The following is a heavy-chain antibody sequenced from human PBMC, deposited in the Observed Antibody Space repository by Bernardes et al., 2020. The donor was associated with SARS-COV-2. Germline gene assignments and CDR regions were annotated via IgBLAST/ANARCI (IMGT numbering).Heavy chain of an antibody. J-gene: IGHJ6*02. CDR2: IDPSDSYT. V-gene: IGHV5-10-1*01. CDR3: ARSQGVTPDYYYYGMDV. CDR1: GYSFTSYW. D-gene: IGHD2-21*02. Sequence: GESLKISCKGSGYSFTSYWISWVRQMPGKGLEWMGRIDPSDSYTNYSPSFQGHVTISADKSISTAYLQWSSLKASDTAMYYCARSQGVTPDYYYYGMDVWGQGTTVTGSS.